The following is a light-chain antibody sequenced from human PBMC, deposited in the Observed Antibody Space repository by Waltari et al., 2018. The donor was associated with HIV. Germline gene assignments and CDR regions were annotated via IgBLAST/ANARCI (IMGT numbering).Light chain of an antibody. CDR3: QQYNSWFYT. CDR1: QNINCW. J-gene: IGKJ3*01. V-gene: IGKV1-5*01. Sequence: DIVMTQFPSTLSSSPGDRVTLSCRASQNINCWLAWYQQEPGKAPRFLIHEASNMEYGIPARFSGGGSGTEFNLTIGSLQPEDFATYYCQQYNSWFYTFGRGTKVEMK. CDR2: EAS.